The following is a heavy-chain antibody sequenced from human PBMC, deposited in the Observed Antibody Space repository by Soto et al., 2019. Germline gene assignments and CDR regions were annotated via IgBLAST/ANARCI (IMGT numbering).Heavy chain of an antibody. CDR3: ARQKGVFDY. CDR1: GFTFSSYA. J-gene: IGHJ4*02. Sequence: QVQLVESGGGVVQPGRSLRLSCAASGFTFSSYAMHWVRQAPGKGLEWVAVISYDGSNKYYADSVKGRFTISRDNSKNTMYLQMNSLRAEDTAVYYCARQKGVFDYWGQGTLVTVSS. V-gene: IGHV3-30-3*01. CDR2: ISYDGSNK.